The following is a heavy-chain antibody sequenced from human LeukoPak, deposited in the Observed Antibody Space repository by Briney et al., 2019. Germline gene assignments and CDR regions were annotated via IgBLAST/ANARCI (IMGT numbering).Heavy chain of an antibody. J-gene: IGHJ4*02. CDR1: GLTVTSKF. CDR2: INNVGST. D-gene: IGHD6-19*01. V-gene: IGHV3-66*01. CDR3: ATILSDTSGWYHFDH. Sequence: GGSLRLSCAAFGLTVTSKFTAWVRQAPGKGLEWVSFINNVGSTNYADSVQGRFTISRDFSKNTLYLQLNSLRAEDTAVYYCATILSDTSGWYHFDHWGQGALVTVSS.